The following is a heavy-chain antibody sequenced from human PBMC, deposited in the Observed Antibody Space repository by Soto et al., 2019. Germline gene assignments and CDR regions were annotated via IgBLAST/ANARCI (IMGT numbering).Heavy chain of an antibody. D-gene: IGHD3-22*01. CDR2: ISYDGSNK. J-gene: IGHJ3*02. V-gene: IGHV3-30*18. CDR1: GFTFSSYG. CDR3: AKLTTSYYYDSSGENDAFDI. Sequence: GGSLRLSCAASGFTFSSYGMHWVRQAPGKGLEWVAVISYDGSNKYYADSVKGRFTISRDNSKNTLYLQMNSLRAEDTAVYYCAKLTTSYYYDSSGENDAFDIWGQGTMVT.